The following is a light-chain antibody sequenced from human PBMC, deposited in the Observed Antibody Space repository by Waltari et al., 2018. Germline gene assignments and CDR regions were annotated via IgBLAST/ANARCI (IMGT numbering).Light chain of an antibody. J-gene: IGKJ1*01. Sequence: DIQMTQSPSTLSASIGDRVTNTCRASESINSWLAWYQQRPGEAPKLLIYKASALESGVPSRFSASGSGTEFTLTISSLEPEDFAVYYCQQRSNWPPWTFGQGTKVEIK. CDR3: QQRSNWPPWT. CDR2: KAS. V-gene: IGKV1-5*03. CDR1: ESINSW.